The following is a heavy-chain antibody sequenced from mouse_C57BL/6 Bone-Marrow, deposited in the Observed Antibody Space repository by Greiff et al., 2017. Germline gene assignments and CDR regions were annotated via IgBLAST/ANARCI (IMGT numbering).Heavy chain of an antibody. CDR1: GFTFSDYG. J-gene: IGHJ2*01. CDR3: ARVWDDGYYFDY. V-gene: IGHV5-17*01. Sequence: EVQLVESGGGLVKPGGSLKLSCAASGFTFSDYGMHWVRQAPEKGLEWVAYISSGSSTIYYADTVKGRFTISSDNAKNTLFLQMTILRSEDTAMYYCARVWDDGYYFDYWGQGTTLTVSS. D-gene: IGHD2-10*02. CDR2: ISSGSSTI.